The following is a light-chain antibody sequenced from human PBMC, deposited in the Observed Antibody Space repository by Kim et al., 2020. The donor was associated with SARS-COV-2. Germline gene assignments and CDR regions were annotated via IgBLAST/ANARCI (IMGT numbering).Light chain of an antibody. Sequence: QSALTQPASVSGSPGQSITISCTGANSDIGGYNSVSWYQQHPGKTPKLMIYDVSKRPSGVSDRFSGSKSGYTASLTISGLQAEDEADYYCSSYTRSSTLVFGGGTKVTVL. CDR3: SSYTRSSTLV. J-gene: IGLJ6*01. V-gene: IGLV2-14*03. CDR2: DVS. CDR1: NSDIGGYNS.